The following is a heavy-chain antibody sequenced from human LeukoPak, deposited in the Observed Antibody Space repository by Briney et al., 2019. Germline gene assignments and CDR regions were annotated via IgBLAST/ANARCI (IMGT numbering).Heavy chain of an antibody. CDR3: ARRSWYFDY. CDR1: GDSMNTYY. CDR2: IYNREST. D-gene: IGHD2-15*01. Sequence: ETLSLTCTVSGDSMNTYYWNWIRQPPGKGLEWIGYIYNRESTNYNPSLKSRVAISIDTSKNQFSLKLISVTLAVTAVYYCARRSWYFDYWGQGTLVTVCS. J-gene: IGHJ4*02. V-gene: IGHV4-59*01.